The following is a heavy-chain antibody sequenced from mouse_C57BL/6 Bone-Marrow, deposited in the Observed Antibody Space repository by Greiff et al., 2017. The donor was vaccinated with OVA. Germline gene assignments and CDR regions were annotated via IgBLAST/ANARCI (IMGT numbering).Heavy chain of an antibody. D-gene: IGHD1-1*01. CDR3: ARHYYGSSLYAMDY. CDR1: GFTFSDYG. V-gene: IGHV5-15*01. Sequence: EVKVVESGGGLVQPGGSLKLSCAASGFTFSDYGMAWVRQAPRKGPEWVAFISNLAYSIYYADTVTGRFTISRENAKNTLYLEMSSLRSEDTAMYYCARHYYGSSLYAMDYWGQGTSVTVSS. J-gene: IGHJ4*01. CDR2: ISNLAYSI.